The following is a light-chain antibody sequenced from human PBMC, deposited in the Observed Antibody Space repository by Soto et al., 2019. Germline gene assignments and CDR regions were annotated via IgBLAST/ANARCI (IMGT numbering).Light chain of an antibody. J-gene: IGKJ1*01. CDR1: QSVSSSY. CDR2: GAS. V-gene: IGKV3-20*01. CDR3: QQYGSSPRT. Sequence: IVLTQSPGTLSLSPGERATLSCRASQSVSSSYLGWYQQKPGQAPRLLMYGASSRATGIPERFSGSGSRTDFTLTISRLEPEDFAVYYCQQYGSSPRTFGQGTKVDIK.